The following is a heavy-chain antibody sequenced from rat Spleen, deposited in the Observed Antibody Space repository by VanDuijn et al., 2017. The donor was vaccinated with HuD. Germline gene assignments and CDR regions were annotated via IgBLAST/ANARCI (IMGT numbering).Heavy chain of an antibody. V-gene: IGHV5-20*01. Sequence: EVQLVESGGGLVQPGRSLKLSCAASGFTFSDYAMAWVRQAPKKGLEWVATIIYDGSSTYYRDSVKGRFTISRDNAKSTLYLQMDSLRSEDTATYYCTTGCMYTTDYFDYWGQGVMVTVSS. CDR3: TTGCMYTTDYFDY. CDR1: GFTFSDYA. D-gene: IGHD1-6*01. CDR2: IIYDGSST. J-gene: IGHJ2*01.